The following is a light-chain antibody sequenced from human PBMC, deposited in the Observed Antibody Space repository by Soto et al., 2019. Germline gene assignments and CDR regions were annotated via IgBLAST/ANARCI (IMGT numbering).Light chain of an antibody. CDR1: SSDVGSYNR. J-gene: IGLJ3*02. V-gene: IGLV2-18*02. CDR3: SSYTSSGTWV. Sequence: QSALTQPPSVSGSPGQSVTISCTGTSSDVGSYNRVSWYQQPPGTAPKLMICQVSNRPSGVPDRFSGSKSGNTASQTISGLQAEDEADYYCSSYTSSGTWVFGGGTKLTVL. CDR2: QVS.